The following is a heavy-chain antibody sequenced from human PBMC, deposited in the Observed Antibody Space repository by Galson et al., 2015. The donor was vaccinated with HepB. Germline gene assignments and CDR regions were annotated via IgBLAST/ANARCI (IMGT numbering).Heavy chain of an antibody. J-gene: IGHJ4*02. D-gene: IGHD6-6*01. CDR1: GFTFSSYS. Sequence: SLRLSCAASGFTFSSYSMNWVRQAPGKGLEWVSSISSSSSYIYYADSVKGRFTISRDNAKNSLYLQMNSLRAEDTAVYYCARVGYSSSSVVYWGQGTLVTVSS. CDR2: ISSSSSYI. CDR3: ARVGYSSSSVVY. V-gene: IGHV3-21*01.